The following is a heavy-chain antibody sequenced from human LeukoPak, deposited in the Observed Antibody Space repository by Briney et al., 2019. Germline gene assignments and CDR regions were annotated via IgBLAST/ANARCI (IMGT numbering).Heavy chain of an antibody. CDR1: GFTFSSFG. J-gene: IGHJ4*02. CDR2: ISYDGSNK. D-gene: IGHD6-19*01. Sequence: GGSLRLSCAASGFTFSSFGMHWVRQAPGKGLEWVAVISYDGSNKYYADSVKGRFTISRDNSKNTLYLQMNSLRAEDTAVYYCAKSGWHGDNYFDYWGQGTLVTVSS. V-gene: IGHV3-30*18. CDR3: AKSGWHGDNYFDY.